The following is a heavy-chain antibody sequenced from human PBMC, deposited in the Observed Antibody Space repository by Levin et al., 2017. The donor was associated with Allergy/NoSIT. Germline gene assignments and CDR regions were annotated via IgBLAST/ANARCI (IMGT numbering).Heavy chain of an antibody. CDR1: GGSISSGGYY. CDR3: ARSGGPYGLFDY. V-gene: IGHV4-31*03. Sequence: LRLSCTVSGGSISSGGYYWSWIRQHPGKGLEWIGYIYYSGSTYYNPSLKSRVTISVDTSKNQFSLKLSSVTAADTAVYYCARSGGPYGLFDYWGQGTLVTVSS. CDR2: IYYSGST. J-gene: IGHJ4*02. D-gene: IGHD4-17*01.